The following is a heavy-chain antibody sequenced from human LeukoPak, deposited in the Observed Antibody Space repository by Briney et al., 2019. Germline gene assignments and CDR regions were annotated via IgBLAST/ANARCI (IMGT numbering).Heavy chain of an antibody. CDR1: GFRFSSYV. Sequence: GGSLRLPCVASGFRFSSYVMSWVRQAPGKGLEYVSSIDGSDGASYYADSVKGRFTISRDNSKNTLFLQMNSLRVEDTAVYYCARVDSGNYDYWGQGTLLTVSS. CDR2: IDGSDGAS. CDR3: ARVDSGNYDY. J-gene: IGHJ4*02. V-gene: IGHV3-23*01. D-gene: IGHD1-26*01.